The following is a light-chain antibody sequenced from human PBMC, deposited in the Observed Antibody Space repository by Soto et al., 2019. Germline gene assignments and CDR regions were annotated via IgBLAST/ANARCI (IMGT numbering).Light chain of an antibody. V-gene: IGKV1-5*03. CDR1: QSISSW. Sequence: DIPITQSPSTLSASVGDRVTITCRASQSISSWLAWYQQKPGKAPKLLIYKASSLESGVPSRFSGSGSGTEFTLTISSLQPEDIATYYCQQYISYWTFGQGTKVDI. CDR3: QQYISYWT. J-gene: IGKJ1*01. CDR2: KAS.